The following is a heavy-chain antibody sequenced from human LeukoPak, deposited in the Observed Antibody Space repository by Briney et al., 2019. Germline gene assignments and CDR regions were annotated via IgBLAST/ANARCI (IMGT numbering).Heavy chain of an antibody. D-gene: IGHD3-10*01. Sequence: SETLSLTCTVSGGSISSGGYYWSWIRQHRGKGLEWIGYIYYSGSTYYNPSLKSRVTISVDTSKNQFSLKLSSVTAADTAVYYCARKTSGNWFDPWGQGTLVTVSS. J-gene: IGHJ5*02. V-gene: IGHV4-31*03. CDR1: GGSISSGGYY. CDR2: IYYSGST. CDR3: ARKTSGNWFDP.